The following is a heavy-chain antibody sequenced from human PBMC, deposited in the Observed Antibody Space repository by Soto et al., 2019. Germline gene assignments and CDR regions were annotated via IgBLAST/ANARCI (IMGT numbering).Heavy chain of an antibody. J-gene: IGHJ3*02. V-gene: IGHV4-39*02. D-gene: IGHD2-15*01. CDR3: ARGDGLGWFAFDS. CDR2: IDYRGSA. Sequence: SSETRSLTCTVAGVSIRTRHHYWGWIHHAPGQGMEWIGSIDYRGSAYYKTSLKSRVTISVDTSKNHFSLKLTSVTATDTAVYYCARGDGLGWFAFDSWGKGKLVTVSS. CDR1: GVSIRTRHHY.